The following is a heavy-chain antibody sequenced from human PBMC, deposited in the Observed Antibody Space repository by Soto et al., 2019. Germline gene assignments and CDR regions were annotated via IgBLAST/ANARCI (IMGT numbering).Heavy chain of an antibody. V-gene: IGHV4-59*08. Sequence: SETLSLTCTVSGGSISGYYWSWIRQSPEKGLEYIGYISYSGSTNYNPSLKSRVTTSLDTSKNQFSLKLSSVTAADTAIYYCASLNFDISTGYYAFDLWGQGTMVTVSS. CDR1: GGSISGYY. CDR3: ASLNFDISTGYYAFDL. CDR2: ISYSGST. J-gene: IGHJ3*01. D-gene: IGHD3-9*01.